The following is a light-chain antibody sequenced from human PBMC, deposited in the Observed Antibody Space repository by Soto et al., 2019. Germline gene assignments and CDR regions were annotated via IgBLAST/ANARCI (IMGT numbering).Light chain of an antibody. Sequence: QSVLTQPASVSGSPGQSITISCTGTSSDVGTYYLVSWYQHHPGKAPKVMIYEVTNRPSGVSNRFSGSKSGNTASLTISGLLAEDEADYYCSSYTSSSTYVFGTGTKVTVL. J-gene: IGLJ1*01. CDR1: SSDVGTYYL. CDR2: EVT. V-gene: IGLV2-14*02. CDR3: SSYTSSSTYV.